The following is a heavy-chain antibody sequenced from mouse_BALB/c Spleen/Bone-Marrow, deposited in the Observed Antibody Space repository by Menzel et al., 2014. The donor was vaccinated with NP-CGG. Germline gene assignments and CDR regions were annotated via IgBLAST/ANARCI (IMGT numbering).Heavy chain of an antibody. D-gene: IGHD3-3*01. J-gene: IGHJ4*01. CDR3: ERGALDCEGGESMEY. V-gene: IGHV7-1*02. CDR2: SRNKANDYTT. CDR1: GFTFSDFY. Sequence: EVKLMESGGDLVQPGGSLRLSCATSGFTFSDFYMEWVRQTPGKRLEWIATSRNKANDYTTEYSVSVKGRFIVSRDTSKSILYLQVCAVRAEDSDIYFCERGALDCEGGESMEYWGQEPSDPVSS.